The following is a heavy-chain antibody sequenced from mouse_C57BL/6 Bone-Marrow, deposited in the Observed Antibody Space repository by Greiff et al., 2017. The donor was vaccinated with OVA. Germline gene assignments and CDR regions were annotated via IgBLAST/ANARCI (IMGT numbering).Heavy chain of an antibody. V-gene: IGHV1-81*01. D-gene: IGHD1-1*01. CDR3: ARNPIYYDGSKGY. J-gene: IGHJ2*01. CDR1: GYTFTSYG. Sequence: QVQLKESGAELARPGASVKLSCKASGYTFTSYGISWVKQRTGQGLEWIGEIYPRSGNTYYNEKFKGKATLTADKSSSTAYMELRSLTSEDSAVYFCARNPIYYDGSKGYWGQGTTLTVSS. CDR2: IYPRSGNT.